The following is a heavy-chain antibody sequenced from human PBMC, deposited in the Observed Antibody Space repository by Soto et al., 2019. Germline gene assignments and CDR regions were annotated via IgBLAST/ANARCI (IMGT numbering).Heavy chain of an antibody. V-gene: IGHV4-31*03. D-gene: IGHD2-8*01. J-gene: IGHJ6*02. CDR3: ARGGLGYCTNGVCSADYYYGMDV. CDR1: GGSISSGGYY. Sequence: SETLSLTCTDSGGSISSGGYYWSWIRQHPGKGLEWIGYIYYSGSTYYNPSLKSRVTISVDTSKNQFSLKLSSVTAADTAVYYCARGGLGYCTNGVCSADYYYGMDVWGQGTTVTVSS. CDR2: IYYSGST.